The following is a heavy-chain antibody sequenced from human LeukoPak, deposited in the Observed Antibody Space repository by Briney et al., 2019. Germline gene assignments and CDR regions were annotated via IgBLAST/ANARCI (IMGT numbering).Heavy chain of an antibody. J-gene: IGHJ6*02. CDR1: GFTFSSYA. CDR2: ISGSGGST. Sequence: GGSLRLSCAASGFTFSSYAMSWVRQAPGKGLEWVSAISGSGGSTYYADSVKGRFTISRDNSKNTLYLQMNSLRAEDTAVYYCAKGSDYDFWSGTYYYGMDVWGQGTTVTVSS. V-gene: IGHV3-23*01. D-gene: IGHD3-3*01. CDR3: AKGSDYDFWSGTYYYGMDV.